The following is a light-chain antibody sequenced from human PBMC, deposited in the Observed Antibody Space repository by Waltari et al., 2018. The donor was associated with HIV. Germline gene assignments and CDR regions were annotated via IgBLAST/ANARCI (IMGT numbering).Light chain of an antibody. CDR1: TIGSKS. V-gene: IGLV3-21*02. Sequence: SYVLTQPPSVSVAPGQTARITCGGSTIGSKSVHWYQQKPGQAPVLVIYDDRDRPSGIPERFSGSNSGNTATLTISRVEAGDEADYYCQVWDSSSDHVVFGGGTKLTVL. J-gene: IGLJ2*01. CDR3: QVWDSSSDHVV. CDR2: DDR.